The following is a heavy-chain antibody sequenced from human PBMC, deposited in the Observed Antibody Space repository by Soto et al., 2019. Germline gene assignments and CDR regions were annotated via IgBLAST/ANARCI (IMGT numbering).Heavy chain of an antibody. CDR1: GFTFSSYA. J-gene: IGHJ4*02. D-gene: IGHD4-17*01. CDR3: ANIHYGSLDY. CDR2: ISSSSSYI. Sequence: GGSLRLSCAASGFTFSSYAMSWVRQAPGKGLEWVSAISSSSSYIYYADSVKGRFTISRDNAKNSLYLQMNSLRAEDTAVYYCANIHYGSLDYWGQGTLVTVSS. V-gene: IGHV3-21*01.